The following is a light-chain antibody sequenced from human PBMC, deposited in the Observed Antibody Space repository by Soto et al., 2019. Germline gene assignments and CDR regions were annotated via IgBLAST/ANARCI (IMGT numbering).Light chain of an antibody. J-gene: IGLJ2*01. CDR3: GADHGSGTNFVKV. CDR2: VGPGGIVG. V-gene: IGLV9-49*03. CDR1: SGYSDYK. Sequence: QPVLTQPPSASASLGASVTLTCTLSSGYSDYKVDWYQQRPGKGPRLVMRVGPGGIVGSKGDGIPDRFSVLGSGLNRYLTIKNIQEEDESDYHCGADHGSGTNFVKVFGGGTKLTV.